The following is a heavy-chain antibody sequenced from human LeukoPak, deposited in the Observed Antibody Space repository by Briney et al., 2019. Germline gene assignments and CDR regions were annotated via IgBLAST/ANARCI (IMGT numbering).Heavy chain of an antibody. J-gene: IGHJ4*02. CDR3: ARGIVAAGYDF. Sequence: WISSITSRSSYIYYADSVKGRFTISRDNAKNSLYLQMNSLRAEDTGVYYCARGIVAAGYDFWGQGTLVIVSS. V-gene: IGHV3-21*01. D-gene: IGHD6-13*01. CDR2: ITSRSSYI.